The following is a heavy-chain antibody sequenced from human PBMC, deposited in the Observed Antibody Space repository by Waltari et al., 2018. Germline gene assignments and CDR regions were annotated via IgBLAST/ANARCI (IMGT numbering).Heavy chain of an antibody. Sequence: EVQLVETGGGLIQPGGSLSLSCAASGFPVSSNYMSWVRQAPGKGLEWVTVIYSGGSTYDADSVKGRCTISRDNSKNTLYLQMNSLRAEDTAVYYCARRIAAAGSHFDYWGQEPWSPSPQ. CDR3: ARRIAAAGSHFDY. CDR1: GFPVSSNY. J-gene: IGHJ4*01. CDR2: IYSGGST. V-gene: IGHV3-53*02. D-gene: IGHD6-13*01.